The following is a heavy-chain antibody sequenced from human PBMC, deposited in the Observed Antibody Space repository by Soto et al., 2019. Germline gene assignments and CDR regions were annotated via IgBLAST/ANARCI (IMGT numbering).Heavy chain of an antibody. V-gene: IGHV3-21*01. Sequence: GGSLRLSCAASGFTFSSYSMNWVRQAPGKGLEWVSSISSSSSYIYYADSVKGRFTISRDNAKNSLYLQMNSLRAEDTAVYYCASTSAGFWSGYAQYYYDSSGYGADYWGQRTLVTVSS. CDR1: GFTFSSYS. CDR3: ASTSAGFWSGYAQYYYDSSGYGADY. D-gene: IGHD3-22*01. J-gene: IGHJ4*02. CDR2: ISSSSSYI.